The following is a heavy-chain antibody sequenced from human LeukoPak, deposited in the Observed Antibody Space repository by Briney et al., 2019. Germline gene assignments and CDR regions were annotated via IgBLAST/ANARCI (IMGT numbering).Heavy chain of an antibody. V-gene: IGHV3-23*01. D-gene: IGHD6-13*01. J-gene: IGHJ5*02. CDR3: AKEPGSSSWNNWFDP. CDR2: ISGSGGST. CDR1: GFTFSSYA. Sequence: PGGSLRLSCAASGFTFSSYAMSWVRQAPGKGLEWVSAISGSGGSTYYADSVKGRFTISRDNSKNTLYLQMNSLRAEGTAVYYCAKEPGSSSWNNWFDPWGQGTLVTVSS.